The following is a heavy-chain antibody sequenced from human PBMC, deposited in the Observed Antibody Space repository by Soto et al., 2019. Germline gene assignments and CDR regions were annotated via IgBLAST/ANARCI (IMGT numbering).Heavy chain of an antibody. J-gene: IGHJ4*02. CDR2: RYYSEST. CDR1: GGSITTGGYY. D-gene: IGHD2-15*01. CDR3: ARTKCSGGSCYSWSLDY. V-gene: IGHV4-31*03. Sequence: KTSETLSLTCTVSGGSITTGGYYWSWIRQLPGKGLEWIGHRYYSESTYYNPSLKSRVSISLDTSKNQFSLKLSFVTAVDTAMYYCARTKCSGGSCYSWSLDYWGQGTPVTVSS.